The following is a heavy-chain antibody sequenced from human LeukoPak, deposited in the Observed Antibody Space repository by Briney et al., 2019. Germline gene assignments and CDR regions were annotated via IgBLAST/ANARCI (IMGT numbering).Heavy chain of an antibody. D-gene: IGHD2-2*01. J-gene: IGHJ3*02. V-gene: IGHV3-7*01. Sequence: GGSVSLFCEASGFTVSSYWVSWARQAPGEGPEWVANIKQDGRDKYYADSVRGRFTVSRDNAKNSMYLQMNGLRAEDTATYYCTSLRTAVPHAGEAYNIWGQGTLVTVSS. CDR3: TSLRTAVPHAGEAYNI. CDR2: IKQDGRDK. CDR1: GFTVSSYW.